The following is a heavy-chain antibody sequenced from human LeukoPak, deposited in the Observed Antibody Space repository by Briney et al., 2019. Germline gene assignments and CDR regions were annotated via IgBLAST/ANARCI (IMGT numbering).Heavy chain of an antibody. Sequence: SETLSLICTVSGYSISSGYYWGWIRQPPGKGLEWIGYISHSGSTYYNASLKSRVTISVDTSKNQFSLRLSSVTAADTAVYSCARVGYSIRRNYYYYYMDVWGKGTTVTISS. D-gene: IGHD6-13*01. CDR2: ISHSGST. J-gene: IGHJ6*03. V-gene: IGHV4-38-2*02. CDR3: ARVGYSIRRNYYYYYMDV. CDR1: GYSISSGYY.